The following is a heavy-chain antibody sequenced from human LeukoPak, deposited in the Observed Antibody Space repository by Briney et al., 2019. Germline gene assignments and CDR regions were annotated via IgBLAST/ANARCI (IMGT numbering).Heavy chain of an antibody. CDR2: IYHSGTT. V-gene: IGHV4-38-2*02. CDR1: GYNINKGYY. J-gene: IGHJ4*02. CDR3: GRYKSTLGPFDF. D-gene: IGHD2/OR15-2a*01. Sequence: SETLSLTCSVSGYNINKGYYWGWVRQPLGKGLGWIGAIYHSGTTFYNPSLKNRLTFSVDTSNNQFSVRLRSVTAADTAIYYCGRYKSTLGPFDFWGQGTLVTVSS.